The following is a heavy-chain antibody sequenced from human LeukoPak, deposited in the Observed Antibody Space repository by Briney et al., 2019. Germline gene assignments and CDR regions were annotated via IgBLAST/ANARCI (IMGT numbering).Heavy chain of an antibody. V-gene: IGHV3-7*03. D-gene: IGHD5-12*01. Sequence: GGSLRLSCAASGFTFSTSWMSWVRQVPGKGLEWVANIKKDGSETYYVDSVKGRFTNSRDNAKNSLYLQMNSLRAEDTAMYYCARGRYSGTTYYFDYWGQGTLVTVSS. J-gene: IGHJ4*02. CDR1: GFTFSTSW. CDR2: IKKDGSET. CDR3: ARGRYSGTTYYFDY.